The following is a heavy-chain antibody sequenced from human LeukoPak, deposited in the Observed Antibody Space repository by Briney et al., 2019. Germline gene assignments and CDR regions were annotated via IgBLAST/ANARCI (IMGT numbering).Heavy chain of an antibody. J-gene: IGHJ6*03. CDR1: GFTFSYYW. V-gene: IGHV3-7*01. CDR3: ARDNGVVHGVYYMDV. Sequence: AGGSLRLSCAASGFTFSYYWMTWVRQAPGKGLEWVADIKQDGSEKLYVKSVRGRFTISRDNSKMSLFLQMNSLRAEDTAVYYCARDNGVVHGVYYMDVWGKGTTVTVS. D-gene: IGHD3-3*01. CDR2: IKQDGSEK.